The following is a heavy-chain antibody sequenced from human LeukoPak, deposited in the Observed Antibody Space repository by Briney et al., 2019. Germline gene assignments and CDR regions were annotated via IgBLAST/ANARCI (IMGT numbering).Heavy chain of an antibody. CDR2: ISFDGSNK. CDR3: ARDRCSSTSCSQDYGMDV. CDR1: GFTFRSYA. Sequence: GGSLRLSCAASGFTFRSYAMHWVRQAPGKGLEWVAVISFDGSNKYYADSVKGRFTISRDSSKDTVYLQMSSLRAEDTAMYYCARDRCSSTSCSQDYGMDVWGQGTTVTVSS. V-gene: IGHV3-30-3*01. D-gene: IGHD2-2*01. J-gene: IGHJ6*02.